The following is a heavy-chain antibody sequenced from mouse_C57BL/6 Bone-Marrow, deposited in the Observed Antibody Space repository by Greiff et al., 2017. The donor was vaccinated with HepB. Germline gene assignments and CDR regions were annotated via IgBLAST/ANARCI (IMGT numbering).Heavy chain of an antibody. Sequence: QVQLQQPGAELVKPGASVKLSCKASGYTFTSYWMHWVKQRPGQGLEWIGMIHPNSGSTNYNEKFKSKATLTVDKSSSTAYMQLSSLTSEDSAVYYCARREVIYDGYYYAIDYWGQGTSVTVSS. CDR2: IHPNSGST. CDR3: ARREVIYDGYYYAIDY. J-gene: IGHJ4*01. V-gene: IGHV1-64*01. CDR1: GYTFTSYW. D-gene: IGHD2-3*01.